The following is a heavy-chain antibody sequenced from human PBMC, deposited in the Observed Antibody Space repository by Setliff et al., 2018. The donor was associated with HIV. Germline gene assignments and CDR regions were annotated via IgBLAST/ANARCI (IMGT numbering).Heavy chain of an antibody. D-gene: IGHD2-21*02. CDR1: GFTFSSYA. J-gene: IGHJ3*02. Sequence: LRLSCAASGFTFSSYAMHWVRQAPGKGLEWVAVISSDGSDKYYADSVKGRFTISRDNSRDTLYLQMNSLRVEDTAVYYCARVGAYCGGDCYGWPADAFDIWGQGTMVTVSS. CDR2: ISSDGSDK. CDR3: ARVGAYCGGDCYGWPADAFDI. V-gene: IGHV3-30*07.